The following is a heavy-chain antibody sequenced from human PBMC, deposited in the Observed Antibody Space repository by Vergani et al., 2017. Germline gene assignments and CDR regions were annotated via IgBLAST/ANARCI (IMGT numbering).Heavy chain of an antibody. Sequence: QVQLVQSGAEVKKPGASVKVSCKASGYTFTSYGISWVRQAPGQGLEWMGWISAYNGNTNYAQKLQGRVTMTTYTSTSTAYMELRSLRSDDTAVYYCARDEGYCSSTSCYYYYMDVWGKGTTVTVSS. CDR2: ISAYNGNT. CDR3: ARDEGYCSSTSCYYYYMDV. V-gene: IGHV1-18*01. CDR1: GYTFTSYG. J-gene: IGHJ6*03. D-gene: IGHD2-2*01.